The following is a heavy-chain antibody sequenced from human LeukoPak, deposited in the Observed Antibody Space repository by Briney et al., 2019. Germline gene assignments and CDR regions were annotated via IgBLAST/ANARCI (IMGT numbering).Heavy chain of an antibody. V-gene: IGHV3-21*01. Sequence: GGSLRLSCVASGFTFSSYRMDWVRQAPGKGLEWVSSISGTSSYIYYADSVKGRFTISRDNAKNSLYLQMNSLRAEDTAVYYCASEPGHYYGSGSYYIGGDWGQGTLVTVSS. CDR1: GFTFSSYR. D-gene: IGHD3-10*01. CDR3: ASEPGHYYGSGSYYIGGD. J-gene: IGHJ4*02. CDR2: ISGTSSYI.